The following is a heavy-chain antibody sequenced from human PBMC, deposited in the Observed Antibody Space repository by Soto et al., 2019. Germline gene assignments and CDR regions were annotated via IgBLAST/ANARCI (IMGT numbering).Heavy chain of an antibody. V-gene: IGHV1-69*13. J-gene: IGHJ6*02. CDR3: SRPGHYYGSGSGYYYGMDV. D-gene: IGHD3-10*01. Sequence: GASVKVSCKASGGTFSSYAISWVRQAPGQGLDWMVGIIPIFVTANYAQKFQGRVMITADESTSTAYIELSSLRFEDTAVYYCSRPGHYYGSGSGYYYGMDVWGQGTTVTVSS. CDR2: IIPIFVTA. CDR1: GGTFSSYA.